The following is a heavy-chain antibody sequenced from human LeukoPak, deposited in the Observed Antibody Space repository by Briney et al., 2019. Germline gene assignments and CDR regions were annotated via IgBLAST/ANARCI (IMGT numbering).Heavy chain of an antibody. J-gene: IGHJ4*02. CDR3: ARGYCSGRSCYMWYSDY. CDR2: IYKDGST. Sequence: QPGGSLRLSCAASGFAVSNNYMSWVRQAPGKGLEWVSVIYKDGSTYYADSVKGRFTISRDNSKNTVYLQMNSLRAEDTAVYYCARGYCSGRSCYMWYSDYWCQGTLVTVSS. D-gene: IGHD2-15*01. CDR1: GFAVSNNY. V-gene: IGHV3-53*01.